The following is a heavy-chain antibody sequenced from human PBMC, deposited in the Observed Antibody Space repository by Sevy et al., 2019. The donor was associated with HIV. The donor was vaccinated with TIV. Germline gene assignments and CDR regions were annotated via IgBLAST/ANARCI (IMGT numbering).Heavy chain of an antibody. CDR1: GFTFSNYA. D-gene: IGHD6-19*01. V-gene: IGHV3-23*01. CDR2: ISESGGLT. CDR3: AKAAIEVGATAGGVYDY. Sequence: GGSLRLSCAASGFTFSNYAMSWVRQAPGKGLQWVSSISESGGLTYDADAAKGGIIISRGNSKNTPYLQMNNLKVEDAARYYCAKAAIEVGATAGGVYDYWGQGTLVTVSS. J-gene: IGHJ4*02.